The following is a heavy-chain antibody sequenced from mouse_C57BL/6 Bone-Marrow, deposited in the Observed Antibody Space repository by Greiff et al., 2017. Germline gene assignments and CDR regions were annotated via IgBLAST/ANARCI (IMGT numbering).Heavy chain of an antibody. Sequence: QVQLQQSGAELVRPGTSVKVSCKASGYAFTNYLIEWVKQRPGQGLEWIGVINPGSGGTNYNEKFKGKATLTADKSSSTAYMQLSSLTSEDSAVYFCARWPSSYDYDGDYCDYWGQGTTLTVSS. V-gene: IGHV1-54*01. D-gene: IGHD2-4*01. J-gene: IGHJ2*01. CDR3: ARWPSSYDYDGDYCDY. CDR1: GYAFTNYL. CDR2: INPGSGGT.